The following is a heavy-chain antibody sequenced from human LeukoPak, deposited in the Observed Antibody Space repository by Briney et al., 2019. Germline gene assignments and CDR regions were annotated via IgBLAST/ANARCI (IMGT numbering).Heavy chain of an antibody. CDR2: MNTNTGKA. CDR1: GYDFSIYT. V-gene: IGHV7-4-1*02. J-gene: IGHJ6*02. CDR3: AREEGGLDV. Sequence: ASVKVSCKPSGYDFSIYTLNWVRQVPGQGPEWMGWMNTNTGKATYAQDFRGRFVFSFDSSVSTAYLEITSLRAADTAVYYCAREEGGLDVWGQGTTVIVSS.